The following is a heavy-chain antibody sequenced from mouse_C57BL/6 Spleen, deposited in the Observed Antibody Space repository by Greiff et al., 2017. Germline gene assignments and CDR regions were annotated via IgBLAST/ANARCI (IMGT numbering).Heavy chain of an antibody. Sequence: QVQLKESGAELVKPGASVKLSCKASGYTFTEYTIHWVKQRPGQGLEWIGWFNPGSGSIKYTEKFKDKGTLTADKSSSTVYMELSRLTSEDSAVYICARHEGGPNWDDYDMDYWGQGTSVTVSS. D-gene: IGHD4-1*02. CDR2: FNPGSGSI. V-gene: IGHV1-62-2*01. J-gene: IGHJ4*01. CDR3: ARHEGGPNWDDYDMDY. CDR1: GYTFTEYT.